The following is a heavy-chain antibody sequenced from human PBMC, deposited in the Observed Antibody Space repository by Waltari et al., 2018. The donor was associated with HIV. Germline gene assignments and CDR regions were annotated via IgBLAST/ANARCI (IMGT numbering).Heavy chain of an antibody. CDR2: TFYRSELRF. V-gene: IGHV6-1*01. CDR3: VRDSFGFDM. J-gene: IGHJ4*03. CDR1: GDSLSSKTAA. Sequence: QVRLQQSGPGVMKTSQTLSLTCDVSGDSLSSKTAAWNWVRWSPSRGLEWLGKTFYRSELRFDYATLLKGRLSISVDISKNQFSLHLTSLIPEDAATYYCVRDSFGFDMWGQGTPVTV. D-gene: IGHD3-10*01.